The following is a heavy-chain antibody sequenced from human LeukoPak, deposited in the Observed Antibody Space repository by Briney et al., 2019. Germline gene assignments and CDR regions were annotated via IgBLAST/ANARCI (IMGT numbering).Heavy chain of an antibody. V-gene: IGHV5-51*01. J-gene: IGHJ4*02. CDR2: IYPGDSDT. CDR1: GYSFPNYW. CDR3: ARHESTVEPGDS. Sequence: PGESLKISCKGSGYSFPNYWIAWVRQMPGKGLEWMGIIYPGDSDTRYSPSFQGQVTISADKSISTAYLQWSSLKASDTAMYYCARHESTVEPGDSWGQGTLVTVSS. D-gene: IGHD4-17*01.